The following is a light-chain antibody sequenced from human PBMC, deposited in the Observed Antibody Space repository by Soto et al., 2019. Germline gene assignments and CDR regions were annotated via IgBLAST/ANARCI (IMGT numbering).Light chain of an antibody. J-gene: IGLJ2*01. CDR2: DVF. CDR1: SSDIGSYNA. CDR3: SSFAPSYRVI. V-gene: IGLV2-11*01. Sequence: QSALTQPRSVSGSPGHSVTISCFGTSSDIGSYNAVSWYQQHPGKAPKLIIFDVFERPSGVPDRFSGSKSDNSASLTISGLQAEDESDYYCSSFAPSYRVIFGGGTKLTVL.